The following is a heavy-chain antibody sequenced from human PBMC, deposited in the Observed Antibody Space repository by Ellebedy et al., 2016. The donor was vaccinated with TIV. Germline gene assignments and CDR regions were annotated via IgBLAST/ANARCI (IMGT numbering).Heavy chain of an antibody. D-gene: IGHD3-10*01. Sequence: GESLKISCAASGFTFSSYAMSWVRQAPGKGLEWVANIKQDGSEKYYVDSVKGRFTISRDNAKNSLYLQMNSLRAEDTAVYYCARDTYYYGSGSYSLHYWGQGTLVTVSS. CDR3: ARDTYYYGSGSYSLHY. J-gene: IGHJ4*02. CDR2: IKQDGSEK. CDR1: GFTFSSYA. V-gene: IGHV3-7*01.